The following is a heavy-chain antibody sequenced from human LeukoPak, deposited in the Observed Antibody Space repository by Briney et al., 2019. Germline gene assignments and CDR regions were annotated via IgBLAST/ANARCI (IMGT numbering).Heavy chain of an antibody. CDR2: IIPIFGTA. Sequence: SVKVSCKASVGTFSSYAISWVRQAPGQGLEWMGGIIPIFGTANYAQKFQGRVTITADESTSTAYMELSSLRSEDTAVYYCARDQITNYYDSSGYYEYFDLWGRGTLVTVSS. CDR1: VGTFSSYA. V-gene: IGHV1-69*13. J-gene: IGHJ2*01. CDR3: ARDQITNYYDSSGYYEYFDL. D-gene: IGHD3-22*01.